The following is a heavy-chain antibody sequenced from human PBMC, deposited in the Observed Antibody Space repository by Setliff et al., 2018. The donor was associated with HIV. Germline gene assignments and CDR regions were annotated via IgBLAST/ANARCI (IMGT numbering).Heavy chain of an antibody. CDR1: GGSVSSGAYY. CDR3: ARGAYRFDS. Sequence: SETLSLTCTVSGGSVSSGAYYWSWIRQPAGKGLEWIGHIHTSGSTNYHPSLKNRVTISVDTSKNQFSLTLRSLTAADTAVYYCARGAYRFDSWGQGNLVTVSS. CDR2: IHTSGST. V-gene: IGHV4-61*09. J-gene: IGHJ5*01. D-gene: IGHD2-2*01.